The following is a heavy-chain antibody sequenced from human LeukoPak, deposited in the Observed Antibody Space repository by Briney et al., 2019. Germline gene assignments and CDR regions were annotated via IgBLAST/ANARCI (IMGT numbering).Heavy chain of an antibody. V-gene: IGHV4-4*07. J-gene: IGHJ3*02. CDR3: ARHAYCGGDCFGGAFEI. CDR2: IFSRGIP. CDR1: VDSSSNFY. D-gene: IGHD2-21*02. Sequence: SETLSLICSFSVDSSSNFYWNWVRQPAGTGLEWIGRIFSRGIPNYSPSLKSRVTMSVDTSKNQFALKLTSVTAADSAVYYCARHAYCGGDCFGGAFEIWGQGTMVTVSS.